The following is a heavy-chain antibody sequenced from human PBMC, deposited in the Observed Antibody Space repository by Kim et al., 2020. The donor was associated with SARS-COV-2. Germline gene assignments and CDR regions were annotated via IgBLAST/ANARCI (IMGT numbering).Heavy chain of an antibody. CDR3: ARSIRTQTYYYYYGMDV. CDR2: ISYDGSNK. CDR1: GFTFSSYA. D-gene: IGHD2-21*01. Sequence: GGSLRLSCAASGFTFSSYAMHWVRQAPGKGLEWVAVISYDGSNKYYADSVKGRFTISRDNSKNTLYLQMNSLRAEDTAVYYCARSIRTQTYYYYYGMDVWGQETTVTVST. J-gene: IGHJ6*01. V-gene: IGHV3-30*04.